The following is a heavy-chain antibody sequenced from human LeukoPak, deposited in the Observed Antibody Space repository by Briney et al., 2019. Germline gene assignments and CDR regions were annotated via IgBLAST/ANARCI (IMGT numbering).Heavy chain of an antibody. Sequence: GGSLRLSCAASGFTFSSYGMSWVRQAPGKGLEWVSAISGSGGSTYYADSVKGRFTISRDNSKNTLYLQMNSLRAEDTAVYYCAKWGDYVPLFFDYWGQGTLVTVSS. D-gene: IGHD4-17*01. CDR1: GFTFSSYG. CDR2: ISGSGGST. V-gene: IGHV3-23*01. J-gene: IGHJ4*02. CDR3: AKWGDYVPLFFDY.